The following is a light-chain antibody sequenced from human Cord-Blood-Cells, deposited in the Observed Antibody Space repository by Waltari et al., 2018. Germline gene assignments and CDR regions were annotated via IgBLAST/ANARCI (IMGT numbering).Light chain of an antibody. Sequence: QSALTQPASVSGSPGPSITISCTGTSSDAGSYNLVSWYQPHPGKAPKLMIYEGSKRPSGVSNRFSGSKSGNTASLTISGLQAEDEADYYCCSYAGSSNVVFGGGTKLTVL. J-gene: IGLJ2*01. CDR2: EGS. CDR3: CSYAGSSNVV. V-gene: IGLV2-23*01. CDR1: SSDAGSYNL.